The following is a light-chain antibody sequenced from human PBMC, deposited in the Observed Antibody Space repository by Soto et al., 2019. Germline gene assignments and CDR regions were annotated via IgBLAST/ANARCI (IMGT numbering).Light chain of an antibody. Sequence: QSALTQPASVSGSLGQSITISCTGSSSDVGAYNRVSWYQQRSGKAPKLMVYEVTHRPSGVSNRFSGSKSGNTASLTISGLQAEDEADYYCLSYTTSSSYVFGTGTKLTVL. CDR2: EVT. V-gene: IGLV2-14*01. CDR3: LSYTTSSSYV. CDR1: SSDVGAYNR. J-gene: IGLJ1*01.